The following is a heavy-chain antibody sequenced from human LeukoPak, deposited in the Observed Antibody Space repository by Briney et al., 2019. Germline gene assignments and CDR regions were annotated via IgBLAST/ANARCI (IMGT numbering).Heavy chain of an antibody. CDR2: INQDGSQE. Sequence: GGSLRLSCAASGFTFNSYWMNWVRQAPGKGLQWVANINQDGSQEYYVDSVKGRFTISRDNAKNSLYLQINSLRAEDTAVYYCARDNSRNDLEYWGQGTLVTVSS. CDR1: GFTFNSYW. D-gene: IGHD1-1*01. V-gene: IGHV3-7*04. CDR3: ARDNSRNDLEY. J-gene: IGHJ4*02.